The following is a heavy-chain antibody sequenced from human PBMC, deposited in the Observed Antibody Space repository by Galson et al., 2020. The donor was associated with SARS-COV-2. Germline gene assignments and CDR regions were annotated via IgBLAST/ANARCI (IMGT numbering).Heavy chain of an antibody. J-gene: IGHJ5*02. V-gene: IGHV4-4*07. D-gene: IGHD6-19*01. CDR1: GGSISSYY. CDR2: IYTSGST. Sequence: SETLSLTCTVSGGSISSYYWSWIRQPAGKGLEWIGRIYTSGSTNYNPTLKSRVTMSVDTSKNQFSLKLSSVTAADTAVYYCARDMVGEYSSGWSDNWFDPWGQGTLVTVSS. CDR3: ARDMVGEYSSGWSDNWFDP.